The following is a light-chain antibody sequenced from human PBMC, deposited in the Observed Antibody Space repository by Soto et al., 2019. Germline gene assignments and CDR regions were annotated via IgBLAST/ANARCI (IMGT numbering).Light chain of an antibody. CDR1: QGISSS. J-gene: IGKJ2*01. Sequence: DIQLTQSPSFLSASVGDRVTITCRASQGISSSLAWFQQKPGKAPKLLIYAASTLQSRVPSRFSGSGSGTDFTLTINSLQPEDFATYYCQQVNTYPHIFGQGTKLEIK. CDR3: QQVNTYPHI. V-gene: IGKV1-9*01. CDR2: AAS.